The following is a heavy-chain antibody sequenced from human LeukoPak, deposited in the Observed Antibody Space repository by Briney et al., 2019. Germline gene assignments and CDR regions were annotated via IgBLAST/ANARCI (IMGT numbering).Heavy chain of an antibody. CDR3: ARRLAAAGRWD. V-gene: IGHV4-38-2*01. D-gene: IGHD6-25*01. J-gene: IGHJ4*02. Sequence: SETLSLTCAVSGYSISSGYYWGWIRQPPGKGLEWIGEVNHLGGTNYNPSLKSRLTISADTSKNQFSLKLTSVTAADTAVYYCARRLAAAGRWDWAQGTLVTVSS. CDR1: GYSISSGYY. CDR2: VNHLGGT.